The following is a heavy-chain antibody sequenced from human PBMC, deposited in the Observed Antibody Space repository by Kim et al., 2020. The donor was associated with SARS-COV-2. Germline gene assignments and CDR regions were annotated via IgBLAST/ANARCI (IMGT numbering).Heavy chain of an antibody. V-gene: IGHV1-18*01. CDR3: ARDQAPYDY. J-gene: IGHJ4*02. Sequence: TGNTNDAQKFKGRVTMTTDTSTTTAYMELRSLRSDDTAVYYCARDQAPYDYWGQGTLVTVSS. CDR2: TGNT.